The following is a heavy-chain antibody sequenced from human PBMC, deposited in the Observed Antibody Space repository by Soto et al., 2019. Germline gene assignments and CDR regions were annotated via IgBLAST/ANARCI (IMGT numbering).Heavy chain of an antibody. CDR3: ARDFNYGSGDY. Sequence: QVQLVQSGAEEKKPGASVKVSCKASGYTFISYAMYWVRQAPGQRLEWMGWINAGNGNTKYSQKFQGRVTITRDTSASTAYMELSSLRSEDTAVDYCARDFNYGSGDYWGQGTLVTVSS. CDR2: INAGNGNT. V-gene: IGHV1-3*05. J-gene: IGHJ4*02. CDR1: GYTFISYA. D-gene: IGHD3-10*01.